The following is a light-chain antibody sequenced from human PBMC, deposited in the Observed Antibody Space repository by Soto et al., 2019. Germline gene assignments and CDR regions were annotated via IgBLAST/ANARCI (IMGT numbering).Light chain of an antibody. J-gene: IGLJ2*01. CDR3: QYYDSSLSGYVV. V-gene: IGLV1-40*01. CDR1: SSNIGAGYD. CDR2: GNS. Sequence: QSVLTQPPSVSGAPGQRATISCTGSSSNIGAGYDVHWYQQLPGTAPKLLIYGNSNRPSGVPDRFSGSKSGTSASLAITGLQPEDEADYYCQYYDSSLSGYVVFGGGTKLTVL.